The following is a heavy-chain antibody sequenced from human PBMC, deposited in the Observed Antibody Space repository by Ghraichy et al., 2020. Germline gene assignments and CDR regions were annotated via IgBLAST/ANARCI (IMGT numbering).Heavy chain of an antibody. D-gene: IGHD3-3*02. CDR2: ISYDGSNK. CDR1: GFTFSSYG. Sequence: LSLTCAASGFTFSSYGMHWVRQAPGKGLEWVAVISYDGSNKYYADSVKGRFTISRDNSKNTLYLQMNSLRAEDTAVYYCAKGLHFLDYYGMDVWGQGTTVTVSS. J-gene: IGHJ6*02. V-gene: IGHV3-30*18. CDR3: AKGLHFLDYYGMDV.